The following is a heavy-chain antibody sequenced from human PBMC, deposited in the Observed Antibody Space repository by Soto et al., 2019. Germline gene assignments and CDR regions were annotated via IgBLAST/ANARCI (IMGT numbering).Heavy chain of an antibody. J-gene: IGHJ6*02. CDR3: ARSFYGDYDGSYYYGMDV. D-gene: IGHD4-17*01. V-gene: IGHV4-59*08. CDR1: GGSISSYY. CDR2: IYYSGST. Sequence: PSETLSLTCSVSGGSISSYYWSWIRQPPGKGLEWIGYIYYSGSTNYNPSLKSRVTISVDTSKNQFSLKLSSVTAADTAVYYCARSFYGDYDGSYYYGMDVWGQGTTVTVSS.